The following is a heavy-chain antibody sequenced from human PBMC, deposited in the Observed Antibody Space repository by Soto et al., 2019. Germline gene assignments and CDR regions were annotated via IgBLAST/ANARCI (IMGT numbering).Heavy chain of an antibody. CDR2: ISSSSSTI. CDR3: ASEGGDLNSFDP. J-gene: IGHJ5*02. CDR1: GFTFSSYS. V-gene: IGHV3-48*01. D-gene: IGHD4-17*01. Sequence: EVQLVESGGGLVQPGGSLRLSCAASGFTFSSYSMNWVRQAPGKGLERVSYISSSSSTIYYADSVKGRFTISRDNAKNSLYRQVNSLRAEDTAVDYCASEGGDLNSFDPWGQGTLVTVAS.